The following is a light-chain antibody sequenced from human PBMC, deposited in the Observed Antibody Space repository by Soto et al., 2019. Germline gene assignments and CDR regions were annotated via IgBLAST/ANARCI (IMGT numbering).Light chain of an antibody. V-gene: IGKV1-39*01. CDR3: QQSYSTPPLGVFT. J-gene: IGKJ3*01. CDR1: QSISSY. CDR2: AAS. Sequence: DLQMTQSPSSLSASVGDRVTITCRASQSISSYLNWYQQKPGKAPKLLIYAASSLQSGVPSRFSGSGSGTDFTLTISSLQPEDFATYYCQQSYSTPPLGVFTFGPGTKVDIK.